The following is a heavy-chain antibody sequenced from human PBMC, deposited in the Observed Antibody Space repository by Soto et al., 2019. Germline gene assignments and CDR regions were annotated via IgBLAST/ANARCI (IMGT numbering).Heavy chain of an antibody. Sequence: VQLVESGGGVVQPGRSLRLSCAASGFTFSDYAMHWVRQAPGKGLEWVAVVSHDGRNTHYADSVKGRFTISRDSSKNTVALEMASLRAEDTAVYSCAKGGRQWLVTSDFSNWGQGALVTVSS. CDR1: GFTFSDYA. J-gene: IGHJ4*02. V-gene: IGHV3-30*18. CDR3: AKGGRQWLVTSDFSN. CDR2: VSHDGRNT. D-gene: IGHD6-19*01.